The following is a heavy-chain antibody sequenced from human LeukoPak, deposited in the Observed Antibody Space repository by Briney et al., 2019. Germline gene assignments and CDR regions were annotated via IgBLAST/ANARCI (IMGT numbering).Heavy chain of an antibody. Sequence: SETLSLTCTVSGGSISSNTYYWAWIRQPPGKGLEWIATINYGGSTYYNSSLKSRVTVSVDTSKNQFSLKLSSVAAADTAVYYCARQTGAETYYYDSRGYIHDFWGQGTLVTVSS. D-gene: IGHD3-22*01. J-gene: IGHJ4*02. CDR2: INYGGST. CDR1: GGSISSNTYY. V-gene: IGHV4-39*01. CDR3: ARQTGAETYYYDSRGYIHDF.